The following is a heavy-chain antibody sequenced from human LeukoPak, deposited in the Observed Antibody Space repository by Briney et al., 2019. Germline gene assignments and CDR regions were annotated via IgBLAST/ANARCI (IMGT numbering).Heavy chain of an antibody. D-gene: IGHD2/OR15-2a*01. CDR3: ARNNTFLDY. CDR2: SRSTSSHI. V-gene: IGHV3-21*01. CDR1: GFTFSTYS. Sequence: PGGSLRLFCAASGFTFSTYSMNWVRQAPGKGLEWVSYSRSTSSHIDYADSVKGRFTTSRDNAKNSVYLQMSSLRVEDTAVYYCARNNTFLDYWGQGILVTVSS. J-gene: IGHJ4*02.